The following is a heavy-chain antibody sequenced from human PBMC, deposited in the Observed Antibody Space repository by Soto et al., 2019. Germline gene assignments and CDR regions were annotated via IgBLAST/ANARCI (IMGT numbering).Heavy chain of an antibody. V-gene: IGHV4-59*11. J-gene: IGHJ4*02. CDR2: LYYTGST. D-gene: IGHD4-17*01. CDR1: GGSISSHY. Sequence: SETLSLTCTVSGGSISSHYWSWVRQPPGKGLEWIGYLYYTGSTNYNASLKSQVTMSLDTSKNQFPLMLTSVTAADTAVYYCARVGATVTSQALGFDHWGQGILVNVS. CDR3: ARVGATVTSQALGFDH.